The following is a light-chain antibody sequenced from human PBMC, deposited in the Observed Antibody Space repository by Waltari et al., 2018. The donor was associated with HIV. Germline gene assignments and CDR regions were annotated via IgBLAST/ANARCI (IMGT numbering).Light chain of an antibody. J-gene: IGKJ1*01. Sequence: DIQLTQSPSFLSASVGDSVTITCRASQDITNYLAWYQQKLGKAPKLLIYAASSLQSGVPSRFSGSGSWTQFTLTINSLQPEDFATYHCQQLNEYPWTFGQGTQVEIK. CDR1: QDITNY. CDR2: AAS. V-gene: IGKV1-9*01. CDR3: QQLNEYPWT.